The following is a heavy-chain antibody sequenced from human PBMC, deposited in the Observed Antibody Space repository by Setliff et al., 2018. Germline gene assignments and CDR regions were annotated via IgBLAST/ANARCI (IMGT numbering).Heavy chain of an antibody. CDR2: IIPIFGTT. V-gene: IGHV1-69*13. J-gene: IGHJ6*02. D-gene: IGHD3-22*01. Sequence: SVKVSCKASGGSFSTYAISWARQAPGQGLEWMGVIIPIFGTTDNAQKFQGRVTITADESTSTAYMELSSLRSEDTAVYYCARANYYDSSGHSVYGMDVWGQGTTVTVSS. CDR3: ARANYYDSSGHSVYGMDV. CDR1: GGSFSTYA.